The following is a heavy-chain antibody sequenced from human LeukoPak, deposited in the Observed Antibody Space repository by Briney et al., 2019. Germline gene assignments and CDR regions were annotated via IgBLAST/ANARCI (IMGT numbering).Heavy chain of an antibody. Sequence: QTGGSLRLSCAASGFTFSSYAMSWVRQAPGKGLEWVSAITGSGGSTYYADSVKGRFAISRDNSKNTLYLQLNSPRAEDTAVYYCAKDRDYDFWSGYYYWGQGTLVTVPS. CDR2: ITGSGGST. V-gene: IGHV3-23*01. J-gene: IGHJ4*02. CDR1: GFTFSSYA. D-gene: IGHD3-3*01. CDR3: AKDRDYDFWSGYYY.